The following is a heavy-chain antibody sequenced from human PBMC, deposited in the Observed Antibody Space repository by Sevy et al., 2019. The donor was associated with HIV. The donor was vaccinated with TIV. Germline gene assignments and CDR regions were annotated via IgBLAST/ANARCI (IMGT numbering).Heavy chain of an antibody. CDR2: ISAYNGYT. Sequence: ASVKVSCKASGYTFYTISFSWVRQAPGQGLEWMGWISAYNGYTNYAQNLQGRVTLTTDSSTNTAYMELRSLTSDDTAVYYCARGYVRGYSGHVDYWGQGTLVTVSS. CDR3: ARGYVRGYSGHVDY. J-gene: IGHJ4*02. CDR1: GYTFYTIS. V-gene: IGHV1-18*01. D-gene: IGHD5-12*01.